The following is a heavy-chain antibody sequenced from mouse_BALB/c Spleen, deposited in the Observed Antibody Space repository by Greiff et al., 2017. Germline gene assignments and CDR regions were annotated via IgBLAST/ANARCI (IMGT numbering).Heavy chain of an antibody. Sequence: EVKLMESGGGLVKPGGSLKLSCAASGFTFSSYAMSWVRQTPEKRLEWVASISSGGSTYYPDSVKGRFTISRDNARNILYLQMSSLRSEDTAMYYCARVGTTVEDAMDYWGQGTSVTVSS. J-gene: IGHJ4*01. CDR2: ISSGGST. CDR3: ARVGTTVEDAMDY. V-gene: IGHV5-6-5*01. CDR1: GFTFSSYA. D-gene: IGHD1-1*01.